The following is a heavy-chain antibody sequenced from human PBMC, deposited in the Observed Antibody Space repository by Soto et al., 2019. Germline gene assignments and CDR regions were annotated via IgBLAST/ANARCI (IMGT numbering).Heavy chain of an antibody. D-gene: IGHD2-21*02. CDR1: GFTFSDHY. V-gene: IGHV3-72*01. CDR2: SRNRPNSYST. CDR3: ARSSVVTGARRFDP. J-gene: IGHJ5*02. Sequence: GGSLRLSCAASGFTFSDHYMDWVRQAPGKGLEWVGRSRNRPNSYSTEYAASVKGRFTISRDDSKNSVYLQMNSLKTEDTAVYYCARSSVVTGARRFDPWGQGTLVTVSS.